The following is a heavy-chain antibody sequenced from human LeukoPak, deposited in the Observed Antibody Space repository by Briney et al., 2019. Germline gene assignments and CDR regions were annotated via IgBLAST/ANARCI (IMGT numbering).Heavy chain of an antibody. D-gene: IGHD3-10*01. Sequence: GGSLRLSCAASGFTFISYWMHWVRQAPGKGLVWVSRIKSDGNSTTYADSVKGRFTISRDNAKNTLYLQMNSLRAEDTAVYYCARESGSGSQIDYWGQGTLVTVSS. CDR1: GFTFISYW. V-gene: IGHV3-74*03. CDR2: IKSDGNST. CDR3: ARESGSGSQIDY. J-gene: IGHJ4*02.